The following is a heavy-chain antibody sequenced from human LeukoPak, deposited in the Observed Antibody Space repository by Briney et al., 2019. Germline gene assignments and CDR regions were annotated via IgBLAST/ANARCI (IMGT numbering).Heavy chain of an antibody. CDR2: IYYSGST. J-gene: IGHJ4*02. D-gene: IGHD4-17*01. V-gene: IGHV4-59*01. CDR3: AKDMDYGDGYFDY. Sequence: SETLSLTCTVSGGSISSYYWSWIRQPPGKGLEWIGYIYYSGSTNYNPSLKSRVTISVDTSKNQFSLKLSSVTAADTAVYYCAKDMDYGDGYFDYWGQGTLVTVSS. CDR1: GGSISSYY.